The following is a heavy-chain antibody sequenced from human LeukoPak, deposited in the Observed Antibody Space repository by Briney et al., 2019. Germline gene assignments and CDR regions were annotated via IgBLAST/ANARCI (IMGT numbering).Heavy chain of an antibody. J-gene: IGHJ4*02. CDR2: INSDGSST. D-gene: IGHD3-22*01. CDR1: GFTFSSYW. Sequence: GGSLRLSCAASGFTFSSYWMHWVRQAPGKGLVWVSRINSDGSSTSYADSVKGRFTISRDNAKNSLYLQMNSLRAEDTAVYYCASGDSSGYYYPFDYWGQGTLVTVSS. CDR3: ASGDSSGYYYPFDY. V-gene: IGHV3-74*01.